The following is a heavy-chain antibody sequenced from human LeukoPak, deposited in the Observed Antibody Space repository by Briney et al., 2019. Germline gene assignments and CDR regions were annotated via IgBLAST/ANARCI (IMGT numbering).Heavy chain of an antibody. CDR2: INQDGNEK. D-gene: IGHD6-13*01. V-gene: IGHV3-7*01. Sequence: GGSLRLSCAVSGFTRSDYWMHWVRRAPGKGLEWVASINQDGNEKYYVDSVKGRFTISRDNAKNSLYLQMNSLRAEDTAVYYCARVGRSDSSSWPYYYYYMDVWGKGTTVTVSS. CDR3: ARVGRSDSSSWPYYYYYMDV. CDR1: GFTRSDYW. J-gene: IGHJ6*03.